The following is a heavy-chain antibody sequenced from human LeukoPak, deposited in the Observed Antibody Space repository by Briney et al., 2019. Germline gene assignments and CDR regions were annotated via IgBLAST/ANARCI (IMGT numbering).Heavy chain of an antibody. V-gene: IGHV4-39*07. CDR1: GGSISSSSYY. CDR2: IYYSGST. Sequence: PSETLSLTCTVSGGSISSSSYYWGWIRQPPGKGLEWIGSIYYSGSTYYNPSLKSRVTISVDTSKNQFSLKLSSVTAADTAVYYCARDCTLRGVIIKDGWFDPWGQGTLVTVSS. J-gene: IGHJ5*02. CDR3: ARDCTLRGVIIKDGWFDP. D-gene: IGHD3-10*01.